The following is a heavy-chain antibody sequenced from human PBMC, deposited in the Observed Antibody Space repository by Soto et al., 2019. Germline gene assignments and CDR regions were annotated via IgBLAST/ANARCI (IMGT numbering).Heavy chain of an antibody. Sequence: SETLSLTCTVSGASVSSYGWSWIRQPPGKGLEWIGYIYYSGSTNYNPSLESRVTMSADTSKNQFSLQLGSVTAADTAVYYCARDRYASSSGLDFWGQGTLVTV. CDR2: IYYSGST. D-gene: IGHD6-6*01. CDR3: ARDRYASSSGLDF. CDR1: GASVSSYG. J-gene: IGHJ4*02. V-gene: IGHV4-59*02.